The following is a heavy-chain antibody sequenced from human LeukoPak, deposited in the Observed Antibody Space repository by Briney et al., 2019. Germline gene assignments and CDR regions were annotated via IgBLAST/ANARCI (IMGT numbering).Heavy chain of an antibody. J-gene: IGHJ4*02. CDR2: ISGSGGRT. Sequence: PGGTLRLSCAASGVTFGSYGMSWVRQAPGKGLEWVSSISGSGGRTSYADSVKGRFTISRDNAKNSLYLQMNSLRAEDTAVYYCARDDFWSGYGSDYWGQGTLVTVSS. D-gene: IGHD3-3*01. V-gene: IGHV3-23*01. CDR1: GVTFGSYG. CDR3: ARDDFWSGYGSDY.